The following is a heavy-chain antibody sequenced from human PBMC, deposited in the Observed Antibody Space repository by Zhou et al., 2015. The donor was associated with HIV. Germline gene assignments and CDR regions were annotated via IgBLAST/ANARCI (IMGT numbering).Heavy chain of an antibody. CDR2: IIPIFGTA. J-gene: IGHJ6*03. V-gene: IGHV1-69*01. Sequence: QVQLVQSGAEVKKPGSSVKVSCKASGGTFSSYAISWVRQAPGQGLEWMGGIIPIFGTANYAQKFQGRVTITADESTSTAYMELSSLRSEDTAVYYCAGAIHCSSTSCYSDYYYYYYMDVWGKGTTVTVSS. CDR3: AGAIHCSSTSCYSDYYYYYYMDV. D-gene: IGHD2-2*01. CDR1: GGTFSSYA.